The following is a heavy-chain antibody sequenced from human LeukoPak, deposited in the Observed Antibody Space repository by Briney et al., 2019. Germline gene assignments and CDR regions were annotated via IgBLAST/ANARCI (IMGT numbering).Heavy chain of an antibody. V-gene: IGHV3-30*03. D-gene: IGHD1-1*01. Sequence: GRSLRLSCAASGFTFSDYNMHWVRQAPGKGLEWVAVISYDGSNKYYADSVKARFTISRDNSKNTLYLQMNSLRVEDTAVYYCARDPGPYGDYMDVWAKGTTVTVSS. CDR3: ARDPGPYGDYMDV. CDR2: ISYDGSNK. J-gene: IGHJ6*03. CDR1: GFTFSDYN.